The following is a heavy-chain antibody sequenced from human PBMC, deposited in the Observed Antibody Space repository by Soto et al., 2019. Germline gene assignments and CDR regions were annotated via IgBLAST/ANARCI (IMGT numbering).Heavy chain of an antibody. D-gene: IGHD3-22*01. CDR2: IYYSGST. CDR3: ARSRFITMIVVVGDAFDI. Sequence: PSETLSLTCTVSGGSISSGGYYWSWIRQHPGKGLEWIGYIYYSGSTYYNPSLKSRVTISVDTSKNQFSLKLSSVTAADTAVYYCARSRFITMIVVVGDAFDIWGQGTMVTVSS. CDR1: GGSISSGGYY. V-gene: IGHV4-31*03. J-gene: IGHJ3*02.